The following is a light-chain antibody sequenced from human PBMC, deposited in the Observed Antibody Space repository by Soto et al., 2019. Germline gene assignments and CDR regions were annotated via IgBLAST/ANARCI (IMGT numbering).Light chain of an antibody. Sequence: ALTQPASVSWSPGQSIAISCSGSSSDLGIYNYVSWYQQHPGKVPKLIIFEVTNRPSGVSNRFSGSKSGNTASLTISGLQAADEADYYRSSYTTSSIRVFGTGTKVTDL. J-gene: IGLJ1*01. CDR3: SSYTTSSIRV. V-gene: IGLV2-14*01. CDR2: EVT. CDR1: SSDLGIYNY.